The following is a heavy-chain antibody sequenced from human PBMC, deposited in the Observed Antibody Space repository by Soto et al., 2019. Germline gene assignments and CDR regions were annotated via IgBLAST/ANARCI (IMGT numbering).Heavy chain of an antibody. CDR3: ARIHSSGWYNYFDY. CDR2: IYSGGNT. Sequence: EVQLVETGGGLIQPGGSLRLSCAASGFTVSSNYMSWVRQAPGKGLEWVSIIYSGGNTNYADSVKGRFTISRDNSKNTLYLQMNSLRAEATAVYYCARIHSSGWYNYFDYWGQGTLVTVSS. D-gene: IGHD6-19*01. J-gene: IGHJ4*02. CDR1: GFTVSSNY. V-gene: IGHV3-53*02.